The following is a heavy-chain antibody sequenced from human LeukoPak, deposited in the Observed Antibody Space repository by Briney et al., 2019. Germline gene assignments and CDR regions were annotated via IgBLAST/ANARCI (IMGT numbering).Heavy chain of an antibody. D-gene: IGHD3-22*01. CDR2: IYYSGST. V-gene: IGHV4-39*01. CDR3: ARQASYYDSSGYLSNFDY. CDR1: GGSIRSSYYY. Sequence: SETLSLTCTVSGGSIRSSYYYWGWIRQPPGKGLEWIGSIYYSGSTYYNPSLKSRVTISVDTSKNQFSLKLSSVTAADTAVYYCARQASYYDSSGYLSNFDYWGQGTLVTVSS. J-gene: IGHJ4*02.